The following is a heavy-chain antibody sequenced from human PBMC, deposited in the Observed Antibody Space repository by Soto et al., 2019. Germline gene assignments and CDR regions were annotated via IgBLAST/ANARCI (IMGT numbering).Heavy chain of an antibody. CDR1: GGFLTSYC. CDR3: ARGAPGAGWFDP. V-gene: IGHV4-59*01. Sequence: SETLSLTCTGSGGFLTSYCWMGIRQPPGKGLEWIGYIYYSGSTNYNPSLKSRVTMSVDASKNQFSLKVSSVTAADTAVYYCARGAPGAGWFDPWGQGSLVTV. CDR2: IYYSGST. J-gene: IGHJ5*02. D-gene: IGHD7-27*01.